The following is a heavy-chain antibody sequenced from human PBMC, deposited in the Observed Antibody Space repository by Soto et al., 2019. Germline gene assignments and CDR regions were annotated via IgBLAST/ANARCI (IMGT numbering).Heavy chain of an antibody. Sequence: TCAVSGISVSSSQWWTWVRQAPGKGLEWLGEINHIGRTRYNPSLKSRFTISVDKSNNHFSLNLRSVSAADTAVYYCARDLLGYCGVDCYPLDVWGQGTTVTVSS. D-gene: IGHD2-21*02. J-gene: IGHJ6*02. CDR1: GISVSSSQW. CDR3: ARDLLGYCGVDCYPLDV. V-gene: IGHV4-4*02. CDR2: INHIGRT.